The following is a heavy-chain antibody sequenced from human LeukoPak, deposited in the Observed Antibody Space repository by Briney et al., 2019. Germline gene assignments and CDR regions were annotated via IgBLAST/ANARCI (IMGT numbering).Heavy chain of an antibody. CDR2: IDPSDSYT. J-gene: IGHJ4*02. CDR3: ARHKVVPAAEIDY. CDR1: GYSFTSYW. Sequence: GESLKISCKGFGYSFTSYWISWVRQMPGKGLEWMGRIDPSDSYTNYSLSFQGHVTISADKSISTAYLQWSSLKASDTAMYYCARHKVVPAAEIDYWGQGTLVTVSS. D-gene: IGHD2-2*01. V-gene: IGHV5-10-1*01.